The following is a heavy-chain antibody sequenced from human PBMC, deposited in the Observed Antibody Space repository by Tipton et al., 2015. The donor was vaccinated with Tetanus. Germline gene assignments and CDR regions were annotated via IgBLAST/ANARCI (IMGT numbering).Heavy chain of an antibody. CDR1: GGSISSYY. J-gene: IGHJ3*02. CDR2: VHYSGST. Sequence: TLSLTCTVSGGSISSYYWPWIRPPPGRGLEWLGYVHYSGSTNYSPSLRSRVTLSVDTSKNQFSLKLSSVTAADTAVYYCARIGWLQQNKPAFDIWGQGTVVTVSS. CDR3: ARIGWLQQNKPAFDI. V-gene: IGHV4-59*01. D-gene: IGHD6-19*01.